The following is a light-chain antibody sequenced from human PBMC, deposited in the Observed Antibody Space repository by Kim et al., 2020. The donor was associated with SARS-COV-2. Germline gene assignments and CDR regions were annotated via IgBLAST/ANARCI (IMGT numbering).Light chain of an antibody. V-gene: IGKV1-33*01. CDR3: QQYDNLPIA. J-gene: IGKJ5*01. Sequence: ASVGDRVTITCRASQDISNYLNWYQHKPGKAPKLLIYDASNLERGVPSRFSGTGSGTDFTFTIRTLQPEDIATYYCQQYDNLPIAFGQGTRLEIK. CDR2: DAS. CDR1: QDISNY.